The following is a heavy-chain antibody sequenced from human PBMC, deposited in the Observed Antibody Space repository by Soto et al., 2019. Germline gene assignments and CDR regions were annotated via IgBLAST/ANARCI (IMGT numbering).Heavy chain of an antibody. Sequence: QVQLVESGGCVVQPWRSLRLSCAASGFTFSSYGMHWVRQAPGKGLEWVAVIWYDGSNKYYADSVKGRFTISRDNSKNTMYLQMNSLRAEDTAVYYCARSYCGGDCYQSYGMGVWGQGTTVTVSS. CDR3: ARSYCGGDCYQSYGMGV. D-gene: IGHD2-21*02. J-gene: IGHJ6*01. V-gene: IGHV3-33*01. CDR1: GFTFSSYG. CDR2: IWYDGSNK.